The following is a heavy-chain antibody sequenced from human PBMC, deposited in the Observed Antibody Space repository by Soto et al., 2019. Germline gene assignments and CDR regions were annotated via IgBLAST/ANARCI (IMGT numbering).Heavy chain of an antibody. CDR3: AHSRIPTWGSRGAFDY. Sequence: QITLKESGPTLVKPTQTLTLTCTFSGFSLSTSGVGVGWIRQPPGKALEWLALIYWDDAKPYSPSLKSSLTITKDTSKNQVVLTITNMDPVDKATYYCAHSRIPTWGSRGAFDYWGQGTLVTVSS. J-gene: IGHJ4*02. V-gene: IGHV2-5*02. CDR2: IYWDDAK. CDR1: GFSLSTSGVG. D-gene: IGHD7-27*01.